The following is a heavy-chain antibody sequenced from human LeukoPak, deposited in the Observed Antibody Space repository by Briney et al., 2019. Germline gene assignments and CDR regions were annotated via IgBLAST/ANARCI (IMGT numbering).Heavy chain of an antibody. V-gene: IGHV3-53*01. CDR3: ARARNYDYVWGSHPPAGYYFDY. CDR1: GFTVSSNY. CDR2: IYSGGST. Sequence: AGGSLRLSCAASGFTVSSNYMSWVRQAPGKGLEWVSVIYSGGSTYDADSVKGRFTISRDNSKNTPYLQMNSLRAEDTAVYYCARARNYDYVWGSHPPAGYYFDYWGQGTLVTVSS. D-gene: IGHD3-16*01. J-gene: IGHJ4*02.